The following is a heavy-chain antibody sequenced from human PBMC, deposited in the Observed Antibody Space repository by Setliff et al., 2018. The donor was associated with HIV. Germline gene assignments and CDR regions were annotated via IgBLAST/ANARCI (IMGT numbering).Heavy chain of an antibody. J-gene: IGHJ4*02. CDR3: ASGLPCGGDCHPFDY. Sequence: ASVKVSCKASGYTFTTYYMHWVRQAPGQGLEWMAVINPSVGSTNFAQMFQGRVSVTGDTSISTAYMELSSLRSEDTAVYYCASGLPCGGDCHPFDYWGQGTLVTVSS. CDR2: INPSVGST. V-gene: IGHV1-46*01. CDR1: GYTFTTYY. D-gene: IGHD2-21*02.